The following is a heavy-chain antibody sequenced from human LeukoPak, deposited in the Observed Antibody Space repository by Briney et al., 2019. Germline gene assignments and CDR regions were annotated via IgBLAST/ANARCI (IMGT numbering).Heavy chain of an antibody. CDR2: INYSGST. D-gene: IGHD2-2*01. Sequence: KSSETLSDTRTYSGGSTSRYNRSWIRQPPGKGLEWIGYINYSGSTKYNPSLKSRVTISVDTSKNQYSLKVSSVTAADTAFYYCATNPSTRGLYYFDYWGQGTLVTVSS. CDR1: GGSTSRYN. V-gene: IGHV4-59*08. J-gene: IGHJ4*02. CDR3: ATNPSTRGLYYFDY.